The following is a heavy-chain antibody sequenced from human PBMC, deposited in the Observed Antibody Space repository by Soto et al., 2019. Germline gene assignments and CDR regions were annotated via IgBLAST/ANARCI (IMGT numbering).Heavy chain of an antibody. CDR3: ARTGWFAEGYFDF. CDR2: INAGNGHT. D-gene: IGHD3-10*01. CDR1: GFTFVMYA. Sequence: VKVSCKAAGFTFVMYAIHWVRQAPGQGLEWMAWINAGNGHTTYLQKFQGRVTITRDTSARTVYMELRSLRFEDTATYYCARTGWFAEGYFDFWAQGTPVTV. J-gene: IGHJ4*02. V-gene: IGHV1-3*01.